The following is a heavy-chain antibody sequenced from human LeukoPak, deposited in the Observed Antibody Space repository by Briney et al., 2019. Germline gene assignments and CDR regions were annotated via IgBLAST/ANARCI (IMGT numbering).Heavy chain of an antibody. CDR1: GGSISSYY. V-gene: IGHV4-59*01. J-gene: IGHJ1*01. CDR3: ARGGWYPESFQH. CDR2: IYYSGST. Sequence: SETLSLTCTVSGGSISSYYWNWIRQPPGKGLEWIGYIYYSGSTNYNPSLKSRVTISVDTSKNQFSLKLSSVTAADTAVYYCARGGWYPESFQHWGQGALVTVPS. D-gene: IGHD6-19*01.